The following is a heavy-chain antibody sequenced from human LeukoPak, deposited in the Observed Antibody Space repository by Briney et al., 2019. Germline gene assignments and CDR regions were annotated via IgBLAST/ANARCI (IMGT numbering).Heavy chain of an antibody. CDR2: INPNSGGT. CDR1: GYTFTGYY. D-gene: IGHD3-10*01. CDR3: ARDYYGSGSYAFDY. V-gene: IGHV1-2*02. J-gene: IGHJ4*02. Sequence: ASVKVSCKASGYTFTGYYMHWVRQAPGQGLEWMGWINPNSGGTNYAQKFQGRVTMTRDTSIGTAYMELSRLRSDDTAVYYCARDYYGSGSYAFDYWGQGTLVTVSS.